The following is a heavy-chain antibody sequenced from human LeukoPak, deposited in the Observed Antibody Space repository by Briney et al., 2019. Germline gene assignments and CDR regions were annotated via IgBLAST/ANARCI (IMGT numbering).Heavy chain of an antibody. CDR3: ARDRKVYGGAITDYFDN. D-gene: IGHD1-26*01. J-gene: IGHJ4*02. CDR1: GFTFSNYA. Sequence: GGSLRLSCAASGFTFSNYAIHWVRQAPGKGLEWVAVISYDGSNKYYADSVKGRFTISRDNSKNTLYLQMNSLRAEDTAVYYCARDRKVYGGAITDYFDNWGQGTLVTVSS. V-gene: IGHV3-30*04. CDR2: ISYDGSNK.